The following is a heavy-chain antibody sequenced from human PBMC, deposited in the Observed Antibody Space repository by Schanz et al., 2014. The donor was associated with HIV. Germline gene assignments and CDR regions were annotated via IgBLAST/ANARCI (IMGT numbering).Heavy chain of an antibody. Sequence: EVQLLESGGGLVQPGGSLRLSCAASGFTFSSYAMNWVRQAPGKGLEWVSAISGSGGSTYYADSVKGRFTISRDNSKNTLYLQMTTLRIDDTAVYYCAKPEYDSRGNSQSHFDYWGQGTLVTVSS. CDR1: GFTFSSYA. V-gene: IGHV3-23*01. CDR2: ISGSGGST. J-gene: IGHJ4*02. D-gene: IGHD3-22*01. CDR3: AKPEYDSRGNSQSHFDY.